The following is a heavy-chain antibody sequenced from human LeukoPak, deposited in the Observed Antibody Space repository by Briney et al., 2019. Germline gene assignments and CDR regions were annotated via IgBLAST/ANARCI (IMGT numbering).Heavy chain of an antibody. CDR1: GGSFSGYY. Sequence: SETLSLTCAVYGGSFSGYYWSWIRQPPGKGLEWIGEINHSGSTNYNPSLKSRVTISVDKSKNQFSLKLSSVTAADTAVYYCARDFASSSFDYWGQGTLVTVSS. CDR2: INHSGST. J-gene: IGHJ4*02. D-gene: IGHD6-6*01. CDR3: ARDFASSSFDY. V-gene: IGHV4-34*01.